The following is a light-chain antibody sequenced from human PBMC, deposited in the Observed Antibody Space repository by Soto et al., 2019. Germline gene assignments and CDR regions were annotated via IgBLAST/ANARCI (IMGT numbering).Light chain of an antibody. CDR1: QSISNW. J-gene: IGKJ1*01. Sequence: DIPMTQSPSTLSASVGDRVTITCRASQSISNWLAWYQQKPGKAPKLLIYDASSLESGVPSRFSGSGSGTEFTLTISSLQPDDFATYYCQQYNSYSGTFGQGTKVEIK. V-gene: IGKV1-5*01. CDR2: DAS. CDR3: QQYNSYSGT.